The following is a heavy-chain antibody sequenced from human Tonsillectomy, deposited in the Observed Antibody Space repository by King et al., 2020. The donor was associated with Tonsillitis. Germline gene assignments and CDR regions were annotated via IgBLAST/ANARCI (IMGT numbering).Heavy chain of an antibody. J-gene: IGHJ3*02. CDR3: ARQVVANAFDI. D-gene: IGHD2-15*01. CDR2: IYYSGST. V-gene: IGHV4-39*07. Sequence: QLQESGPGLVKPSETLSLTCTVSGGSISSSSYYWGWIRQPPGKGLEWIGSIYYSGSTYYNPSLKSRVTISVDTSKNQFSLKLSSVTAADTAVYYCARQVVANAFDIWGQGTMVTVSS. CDR1: GGSISSSSYY.